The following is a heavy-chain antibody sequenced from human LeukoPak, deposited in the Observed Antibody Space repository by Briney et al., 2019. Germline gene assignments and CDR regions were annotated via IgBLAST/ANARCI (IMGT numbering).Heavy chain of an antibody. Sequence: ASVKVSCKASGYTFTSYGISWVRQAPGQGLEWMGWISAYNGNTNYAQKLQGRVTMTTDTSTSTAYMELRSLRSDDTAVYYCARSRRSWLFFDAFDIWGQGTMVTGSS. CDR2: ISAYNGNT. D-gene: IGHD6-13*01. V-gene: IGHV1-18*01. CDR1: GYTFTSYG. CDR3: ARSRRSWLFFDAFDI. J-gene: IGHJ3*02.